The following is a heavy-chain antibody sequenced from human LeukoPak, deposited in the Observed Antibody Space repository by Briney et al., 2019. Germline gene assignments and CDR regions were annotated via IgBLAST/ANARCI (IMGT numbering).Heavy chain of an antibody. D-gene: IGHD4-11*01. Sequence: SQTLSLTCTVSGGSTSSGDYYWSWIRQPPGKGLEWIGYIYYSGSTYYNPSLKSRDTISVDTSKNQFSLKLSSVTAADTAVYYCAKYSKGSGFYWGQGTLVTVSS. CDR2: IYYSGST. J-gene: IGHJ4*02. CDR1: GGSTSSGDYY. CDR3: AKYSKGSGFY. V-gene: IGHV4-30-4*08.